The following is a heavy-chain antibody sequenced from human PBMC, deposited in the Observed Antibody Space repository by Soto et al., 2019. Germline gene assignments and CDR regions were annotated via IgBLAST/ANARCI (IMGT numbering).Heavy chain of an antibody. CDR1: GGSISSRGYY. Sequence: SETLSLTCTVSGGSISSRGYYWGWIRQPPGKGLEWIGYIYYSGSTYYNPSLKSRVSISVDTSKNQFSLKLSSVTAADTAVYYCARVGPRNYYDSSGYYYYFDYWGQGTLVTVSS. D-gene: IGHD3-22*01. CDR3: ARVGPRNYYDSSGYYYYFDY. V-gene: IGHV4-31*03. J-gene: IGHJ4*02. CDR2: IYYSGST.